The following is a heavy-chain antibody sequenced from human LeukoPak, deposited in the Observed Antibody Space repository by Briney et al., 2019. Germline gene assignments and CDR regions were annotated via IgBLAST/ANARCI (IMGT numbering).Heavy chain of an antibody. CDR2: ISGSGGST. CDR3: AKDRYYYDSSGYYAYFDY. CDR1: GFTFSSYG. D-gene: IGHD3-22*01. V-gene: IGHV3-23*01. Sequence: PGGSLRLSYAASGFTFSSYGMSWVRQAPGKGLEWVSAISGSGGSTYYADSVKGRFTISRDNSKNTLYLQMNSLRAEDTAVYYCAKDRYYYDSSGYYAYFDYWGQGTLVTVSS. J-gene: IGHJ4*02.